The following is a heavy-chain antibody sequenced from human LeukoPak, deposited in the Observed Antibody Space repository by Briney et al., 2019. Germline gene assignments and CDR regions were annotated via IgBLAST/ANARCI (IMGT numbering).Heavy chain of an antibody. J-gene: IGHJ4*02. D-gene: IGHD3-22*01. Sequence: GGSLRLSCAASGFTFSSYEMNWVRQAPGKGLEWVSYISSSGSTIYYADSVKGRFTISRDNAKNSLYLQMNSLRAEDTAVYYCARDSYYDSSGYCYVFDYWGQGTLVTVSS. CDR2: ISSSGSTI. CDR3: ARDSYYDSSGYCYVFDY. CDR1: GFTFSSYE. V-gene: IGHV3-48*03.